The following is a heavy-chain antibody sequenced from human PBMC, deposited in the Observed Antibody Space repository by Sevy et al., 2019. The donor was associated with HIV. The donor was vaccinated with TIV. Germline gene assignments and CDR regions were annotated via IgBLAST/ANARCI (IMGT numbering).Heavy chain of an antibody. V-gene: IGHV3-33*01. J-gene: IGHJ4*02. D-gene: IGHD2-21*01. CDR3: ARDPHQYGGETLDY. CDR2: IWYDGSNK. CDR1: GFTFSSYG. Sequence: GGSLRHSCAASGFTFSSYGMHWVRQAPGKGLEWVAVIWYDGSNKYYPDSVKGRFTISRDNSKNPLYLQMNTLRAEDTAVYYCARDPHQYGGETLDYWGQGTLVTVSS.